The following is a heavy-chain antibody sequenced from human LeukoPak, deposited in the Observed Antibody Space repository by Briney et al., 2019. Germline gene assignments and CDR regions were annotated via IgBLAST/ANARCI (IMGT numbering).Heavy chain of an antibody. D-gene: IGHD6-19*01. J-gene: IGHJ4*02. CDR1: GFTFSSYW. CDR2: IKQDGSEK. Sequence: GGSLRLSCAASGFTFSSYWMSWVRQAPGKGLEWVANIKQDGSEKYYVDSVKGRFTISRDNAKNSLYLQMNSLRAEDTAVYYCATSEARSNGWYVYWGQGTLVTVSS. V-gene: IGHV3-7*01. CDR3: ATSEARSNGWYVY.